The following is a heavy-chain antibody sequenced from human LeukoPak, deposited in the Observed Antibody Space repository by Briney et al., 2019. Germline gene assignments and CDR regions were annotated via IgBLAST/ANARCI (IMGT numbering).Heavy chain of an antibody. CDR3: ARDHFGYYGSGSYYH. CDR2: IYYSGST. J-gene: IGHJ5*02. CDR1: GGSISSSSYY. Sequence: PSETLSLTCTVSGGSISSSSYYWGWIRQPPGKGPEWIGSIYYSGSTYYNPSLKSRVTISVDTSKNQFSLKLSSVTAADTAVYYCARDHFGYYGSGSYYHWGQGTLVTVSS. V-gene: IGHV4-39*07. D-gene: IGHD3-10*01.